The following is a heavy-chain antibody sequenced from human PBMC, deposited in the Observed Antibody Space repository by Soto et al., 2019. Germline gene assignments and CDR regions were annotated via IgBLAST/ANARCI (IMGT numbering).Heavy chain of an antibody. J-gene: IGHJ6*01. CDR3: AREWGRDIVLMVSGMDV. Sequence: PGGSLRLSCAASGFTFSSYSMNWVRQAPGKGLEWVSSISSSSSYIYYADSVKGRFTISRANAKTSLYLQMNSLRAEDTAVYYYAREWGRDIVLMVSGMDVWGQGTTDTSPQ. CDR1: GFTFSSYS. V-gene: IGHV3-21*01. D-gene: IGHD2-8*01. CDR2: ISSSSSYI.